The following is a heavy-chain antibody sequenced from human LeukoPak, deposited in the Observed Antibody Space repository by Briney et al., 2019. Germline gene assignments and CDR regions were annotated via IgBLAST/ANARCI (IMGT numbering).Heavy chain of an antibody. D-gene: IGHD5-18*01. CDR2: ISGSGGST. V-gene: IGHV3-23*01. J-gene: IGHJ4*02. CDR1: GFTFSSYA. CDR3: ARLGGYSYGYPSYYFDY. Sequence: GGSLRLSCAASGFTFSSYAMSWVRQAPGKGLEWVSAISGSGGSTYYADSVKGRFTISRDNSKNTLYLQMNSPRAEDTAVYYCARLGGYSYGYPSYYFDYWGQGTLVTVSS.